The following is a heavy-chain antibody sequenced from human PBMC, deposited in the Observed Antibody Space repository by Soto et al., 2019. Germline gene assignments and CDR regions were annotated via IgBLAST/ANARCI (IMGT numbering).Heavy chain of an antibody. V-gene: IGHV3-30-3*01. CDR2: ISYDGSNK. CDR3: AREGHVLVPAAMESSIGNWFDP. J-gene: IGHJ5*02. Sequence: GGSLRLSCAASGFTFSSYAMHWVRQAPGKGLEWVAVISYDGSNKYYADSVKGRFTISRDNSKNTLYLQMNSLRAEDTAVYYCAREGHVLVPAAMESSIGNWFDPWGQGTLVT. D-gene: IGHD2-2*01. CDR1: GFTFSSYA.